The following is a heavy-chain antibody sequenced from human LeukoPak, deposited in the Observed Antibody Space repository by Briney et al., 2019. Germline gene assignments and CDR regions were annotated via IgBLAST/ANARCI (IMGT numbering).Heavy chain of an antibody. J-gene: IGHJ5*02. CDR1: GFTVSSDY. Sequence: GSLRLSCAASGFTVSSDYMSWVRQAPGKGLEWVSVIYSGGSTYYADSVKGRFTISRDKSKNTVYLQMNSLRFEDTAMYYCARNWYDPWGQGTLVTVSS. CDR2: IYSGGST. CDR3: ARNWYDP. V-gene: IGHV3-53*05.